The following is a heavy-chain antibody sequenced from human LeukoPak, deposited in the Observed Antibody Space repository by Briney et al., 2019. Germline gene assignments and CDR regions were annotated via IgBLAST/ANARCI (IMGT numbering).Heavy chain of an antibody. CDR3: AYCSSGWPNNWFDP. CDR2: INPSGGST. Sequence: ASVKVSCKASGYTFTSYYMHWVRQAPGQGLEWMGIINPSGGSTSYAQKFQGRVTITADESTSTAYMELSSLRSEDTAVYYCAYCSSGWPNNWFDPWGQGTLVTVSS. CDR1: GYTFTSYY. D-gene: IGHD6-19*01. V-gene: IGHV1-46*01. J-gene: IGHJ5*02.